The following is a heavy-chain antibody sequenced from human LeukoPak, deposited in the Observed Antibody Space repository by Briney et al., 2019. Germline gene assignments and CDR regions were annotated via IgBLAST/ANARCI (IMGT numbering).Heavy chain of an antibody. CDR3: ARVPDSTGAFDY. Sequence: GGSLRLSCAVSGFTFSSYIKNWVRQAPGKGLEWISYISSSSSTIYYTDSVKGRFTISRDNAKNSLYLQMNSLRDEDTALYYCARVPDSTGAFDYGGQGTRVTVSS. J-gene: IGHJ4*02. V-gene: IGHV3-48*02. D-gene: IGHD6-19*01. CDR2: ISSSSSTI. CDR1: GFTFSSYI.